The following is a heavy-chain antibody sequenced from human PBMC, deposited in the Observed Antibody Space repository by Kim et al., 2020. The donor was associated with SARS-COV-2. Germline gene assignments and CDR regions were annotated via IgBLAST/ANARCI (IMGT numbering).Heavy chain of an antibody. V-gene: IGHV1-69*01. CDR3: ARASRRYCSSTSCPFDY. J-gene: IGHJ4*02. D-gene: IGHD2-2*01. Sequence: FQGRVTITADESTSTAYMELSSLRSEDTAVYYCARASRRYCSSTSCPFDYWGQGTLVTVSS.